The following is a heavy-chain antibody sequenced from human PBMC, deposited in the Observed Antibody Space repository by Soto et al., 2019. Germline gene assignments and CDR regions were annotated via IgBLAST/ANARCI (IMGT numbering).Heavy chain of an antibody. Sequence: GASVKVSCKVSGYTLTELSTHWVRQAPGKGLEWMGGFDPEDGETIYAQKFQGRVTMTEDTSTDTAYMELSSLRSEDTAVYYCAIGGATLKDWFDPWGQGTLVTVSS. J-gene: IGHJ5*02. CDR1: GYTLTELS. V-gene: IGHV1-24*01. D-gene: IGHD1-26*01. CDR2: FDPEDGET. CDR3: AIGGATLKDWFDP.